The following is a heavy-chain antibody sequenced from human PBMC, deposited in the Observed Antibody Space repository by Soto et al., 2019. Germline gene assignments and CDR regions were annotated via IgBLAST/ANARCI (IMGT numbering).Heavy chain of an antibody. CDR1: DGSFSGYY. V-gene: IGHV4-34*01. D-gene: IGHD6-25*01. CDR3: ARESTASGPN. Sequence: QVQLQQWGAGLLKPSETLSLTCAAYDGSFSGYYWSWIRQPQGKGLELIGEINHSGSTNYNPSLMSRVTISLDTSKNQFSLKLSSVTAADTAVYYCARESTASGPNWGQGTLVTVSS. CDR2: INHSGST. J-gene: IGHJ4*02.